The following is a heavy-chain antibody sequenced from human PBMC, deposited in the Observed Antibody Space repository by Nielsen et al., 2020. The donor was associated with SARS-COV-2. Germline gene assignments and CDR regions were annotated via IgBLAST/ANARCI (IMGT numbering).Heavy chain of an antibody. CDR2: IKQDGSEK. J-gene: IGHJ4*02. CDR3: ARDHGRDCSGSSCYSGDY. V-gene: IGHV3-7*01. Sequence: WIRQPPGKGLEWVANIKQDGSEKYYVDSVKGRFTISRDNSKNTLYLQMNSLRAEDTAVYYCARDHGRDCSGSSCYSGDYWGQGTLVTVSS. D-gene: IGHD2-15*01.